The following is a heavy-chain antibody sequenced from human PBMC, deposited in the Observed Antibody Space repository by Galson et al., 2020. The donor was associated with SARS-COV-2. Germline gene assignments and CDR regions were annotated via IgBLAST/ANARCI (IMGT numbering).Heavy chain of an antibody. J-gene: IGHJ4*02. CDR3: AGEGHCSGGHCEFDY. CDR2: IYYTGIT. Sequence: SETLSLTCAVSGGSISGYYWSWIRQPPGKGLEWVGYIYYTGITNYNPSLKSRVTISMDTSKKLFSLKLTSVTAADTAVYYCAGEGHCSGGHCEFDYWGQGALVTVSS. D-gene: IGHD2-15*01. V-gene: IGHV4-59*01. CDR1: GGSISGYY.